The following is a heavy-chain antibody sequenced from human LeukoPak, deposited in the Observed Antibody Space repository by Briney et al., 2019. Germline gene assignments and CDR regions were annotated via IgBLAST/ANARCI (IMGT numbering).Heavy chain of an antibody. D-gene: IGHD1-26*01. CDR2: ISSSSSYI. CDR3: AKYRGSYYYYYGMDV. V-gene: IGHV3-21*04. J-gene: IGHJ6*02. CDR1: GFTFSSYS. Sequence: GGSLRLSCAASGFTFSSYSMNWVRQAPGKGLEWVSSISSSSSYIYYADSVKGRFTISRDNAKNSLYLQMNSLRAEDTAVYYCAKYRGSYYYYYGMDVWGQGTTVTVSS.